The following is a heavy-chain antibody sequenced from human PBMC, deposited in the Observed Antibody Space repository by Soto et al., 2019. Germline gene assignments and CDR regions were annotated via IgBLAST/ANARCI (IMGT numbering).Heavy chain of an antibody. D-gene: IGHD1-1*01. CDR3: ARAAPRTGKGWFDP. V-gene: IGHV4-61*01. J-gene: IGHJ5*02. Sequence: QVQLQESGPGLVKPSETLSLTCTVSGGSVSSGSYYWSWIRQPPGKGLEWIGYIYYSGSTNYNPSLTSRVTISVDTSKNQFSLKLSSVTAADTAVYYCARAAPRTGKGWFDPWGQGTLVTVSS. CDR2: IYYSGST. CDR1: GGSVSSGSYY.